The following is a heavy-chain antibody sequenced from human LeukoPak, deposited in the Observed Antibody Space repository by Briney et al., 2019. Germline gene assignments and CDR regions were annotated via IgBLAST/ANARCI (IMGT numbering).Heavy chain of an antibody. V-gene: IGHV1-69*06. CDR2: IIPIFGTA. CDR3: ARQINYYGSGSTPNWFDP. J-gene: IGHJ5*02. Sequence: SVKVSCKASGGTFSSYAISWVRQAPGQGLEWMGGIIPIFGTANYAQKFRGRVTITADKSTRTAYMELSSLRSEDTAVYYCARQINYYGSGSTPNWFDPWGQGTLVTVSS. D-gene: IGHD3-10*01. CDR1: GGTFSSYA.